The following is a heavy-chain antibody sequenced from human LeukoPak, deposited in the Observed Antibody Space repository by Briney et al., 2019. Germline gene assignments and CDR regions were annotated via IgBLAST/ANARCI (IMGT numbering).Heavy chain of an antibody. V-gene: IGHV1-46*01. CDR1: GYTFTSYY. CDR2: INPSGGST. Sequence: ASVKVSCKASGYTFTSYYMHWVRQAPGQGLEWMGIINPSGGSTSYAQKFQGRVTMTRDTSTSTVYMELSSLRSEDTAVYYCARFYSGSPGYYYGMDVWGQGTTVTVSS. J-gene: IGHJ6*02. D-gene: IGHD1-26*01. CDR3: ARFYSGSPGYYYGMDV.